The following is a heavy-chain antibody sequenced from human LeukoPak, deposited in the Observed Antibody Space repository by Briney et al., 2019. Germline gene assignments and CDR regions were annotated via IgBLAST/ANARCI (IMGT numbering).Heavy chain of an antibody. J-gene: IGHJ4*02. Sequence: SETLSLTCAVYGGSFSGYYWSWIRQPPGRGLEWIGEINHSGSTNYNPSLKSRVTISVDTSKNQFSLKLSSVTAADTAVYYCARGQTQDYWGQGTLVTVSS. CDR3: ARGQTQDY. CDR1: GGSFSGYY. CDR2: INHSGST. V-gene: IGHV4-34*01.